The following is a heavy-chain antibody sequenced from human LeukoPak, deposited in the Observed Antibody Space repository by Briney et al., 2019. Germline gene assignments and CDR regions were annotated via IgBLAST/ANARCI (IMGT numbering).Heavy chain of an antibody. CDR2: IHYSGST. CDR3: AVSFGSRTYFDY. CDR1: GGSISSSNHF. Sequence: PSETLSLTCTVSGGSISSSNHFWGWIHQSPEKGLDWIGSIHYSGSTYYSPSLTSRITISVDTSKSQFSLRLSSVTASDTAVYYCAVSFGSRTYFDYWGQGTLVTVST. J-gene: IGHJ4*02. D-gene: IGHD3-10*01. V-gene: IGHV4-39*01.